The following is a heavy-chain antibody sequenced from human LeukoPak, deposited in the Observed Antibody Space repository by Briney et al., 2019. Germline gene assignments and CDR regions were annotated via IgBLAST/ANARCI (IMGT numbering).Heavy chain of an antibody. J-gene: IGHJ4*02. CDR3: ARKGPRYYDSSGREYYYFDY. V-gene: IGHV4-61*08. Sequence: SETLSLTCTVSGGSISSGDYYWSWIRQPPGKGLEWIGYIYYSGSTNYNPSLKSRVTISVDTSKNQFSLKLSSVTAADTAVYYCARKGPRYYDSSGREYYYFDYWGQGTLVTVSS. CDR1: GGSISSGDYY. D-gene: IGHD3-22*01. CDR2: IYYSGST.